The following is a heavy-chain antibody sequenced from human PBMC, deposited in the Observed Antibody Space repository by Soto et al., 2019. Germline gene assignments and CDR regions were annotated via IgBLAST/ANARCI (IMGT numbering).Heavy chain of an antibody. CDR3: AREHIAAAGMGTWFDP. CDR2: IYYSGST. V-gene: IGHV4-31*03. D-gene: IGHD6-13*01. CDR1: GGSISSGGYY. J-gene: IGHJ5*02. Sequence: SETLSLTCTVSGGSISSGGYYWSWIRQHPGKGLEWIGYIYYSGSTYYNPSLKSRVTISVDTSKNQFSLKLSSVTAADTAVYYCAREHIAAAGMGTWFDPWGQGTLVTVSS.